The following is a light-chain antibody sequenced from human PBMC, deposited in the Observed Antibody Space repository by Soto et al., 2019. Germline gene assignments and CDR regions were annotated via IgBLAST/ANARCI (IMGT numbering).Light chain of an antibody. V-gene: IGLV1-40*01. CDR1: RSNIGAGYD. CDR2: GNG. CDR3: QSYDSTLSGVI. J-gene: IGLJ2*01. Sequence: QSVLTQPPSVSGAPGQRVTISCTGSRSNIGAGYDVHWYQHLPGRAPKLIVSGNGDRPSGVPDRFSVSKSGPSASLAITGLQADDEAEYYCQSYDSTLSGVIFGGGTKLTVL.